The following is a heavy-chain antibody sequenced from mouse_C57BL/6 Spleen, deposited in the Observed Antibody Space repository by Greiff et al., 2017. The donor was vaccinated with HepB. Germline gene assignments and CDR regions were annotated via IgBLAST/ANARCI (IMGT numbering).Heavy chain of an antibody. CDR2: ISSGSSTI. J-gene: IGHJ2*01. CDR1: GFTFSDYG. D-gene: IGHD5-1*01. Sequence: DVMLVESGGGLVKPGGSLKLSCAASGFTFSDYGMHWVRQAPEKGLEWVAYISSGSSTIYYADTVKGRFTISRDNAKNTLFLQMTSLRSEDTAMYYCARPEYGNYFDYWGQGTTLTVSS. V-gene: IGHV5-17*01. CDR3: ARPEYGNYFDY.